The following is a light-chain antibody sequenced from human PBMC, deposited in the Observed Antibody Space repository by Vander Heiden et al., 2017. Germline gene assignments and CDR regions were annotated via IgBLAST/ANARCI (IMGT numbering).Light chain of an antibody. CDR1: SSNIGSNY. CDR2: RNN. J-gene: IGLJ3*02. CDR3: AAWDDSLGGWV. V-gene: IGLV1-47*01. Sequence: QSVLTQPPSASAPTGQRVTISCSGSSSNIGSNYVYWYQQLPGTAPKLLIYRNNQRPSGVPDRFSGSTSGASASLAISGLRSEDEADYYCAAWDDSLGGWVFGGGTKLTVL.